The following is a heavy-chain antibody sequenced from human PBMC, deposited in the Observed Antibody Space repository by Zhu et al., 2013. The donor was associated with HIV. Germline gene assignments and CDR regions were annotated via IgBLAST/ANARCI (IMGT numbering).Heavy chain of an antibody. J-gene: IGHJ3*02. CDR1: GYSFTSYW. CDR3: ARHVGVGGYCSGGSCYHAFDI. D-gene: IGHD2-15*01. CDR2: IYPGDSDT. V-gene: IGHV5-51*01. Sequence: EVQLVQSGAEVKKPGESLKISCKGSGYSFTSYWIGWVRQMPGKGLEWMGIIYPGDSDTRYSPSFQGQVTISADKSISTAYLQWSSLKASDTAMYYCARHVGVGGYCSGGSCYHAFDIWGQGTMVTVSS.